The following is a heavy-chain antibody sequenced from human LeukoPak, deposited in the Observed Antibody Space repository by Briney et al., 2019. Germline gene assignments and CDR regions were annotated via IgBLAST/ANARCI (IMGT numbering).Heavy chain of an antibody. Sequence: SETLSLTCTVSGGSISSSSYYWGWIRQPPGKGLEWIGSIYYSGSTYYNPSLKSRVTISVDTSKNQFSLKLSSVTAADTAVYYCARLGPPDPAIDYWGQGTLVTVSS. CDR3: ARLGPPDPAIDY. CDR1: GGSISSSSYY. D-gene: IGHD3-16*01. V-gene: IGHV4-39*01. CDR2: IYYSGST. J-gene: IGHJ4*02.